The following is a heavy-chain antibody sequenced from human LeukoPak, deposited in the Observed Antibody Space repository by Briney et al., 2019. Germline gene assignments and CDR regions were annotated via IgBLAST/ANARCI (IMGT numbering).Heavy chain of an antibody. D-gene: IGHD3-22*01. Sequence: SETLSLTCTVSGGSISSSSYDWSWIRQPPGKGLEWIGYIYYSGSTNYNPSLKSRVTISVDTSKNQFSLKLSSVTAADTAVYYCARAEVLPDFYDTSGGFDYWGEGTLVTVSS. V-gene: IGHV4-61*01. CDR3: ARAEVLPDFYDTSGGFDY. J-gene: IGHJ4*02. CDR1: GGSISSSSYD. CDR2: IYYSGST.